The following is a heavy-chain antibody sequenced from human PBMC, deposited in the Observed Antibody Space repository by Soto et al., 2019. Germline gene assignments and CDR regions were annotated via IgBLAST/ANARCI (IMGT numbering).Heavy chain of an antibody. V-gene: IGHV3-23*01. CDR2: SSATGAGT. CDR1: GFTFSSYG. Sequence: EVQLLESGGGLVQPGGSLRLSCAASGFTFSSYGMTWVRQAPGKGLEWVSFSSATGAGTYYADSVKGRFTISRDNSKNTLYLQMTGLRADDTAVYYCAKDRRAGGNYGFYSDFWGQVALVIVSS. J-gene: IGHJ4*02. D-gene: IGHD1-7*01. CDR3: AKDRRAGGNYGFYSDF.